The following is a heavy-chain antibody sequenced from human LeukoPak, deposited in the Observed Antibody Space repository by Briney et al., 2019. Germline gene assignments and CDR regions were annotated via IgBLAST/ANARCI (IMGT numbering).Heavy chain of an antibody. J-gene: IGHJ6*03. CDR3: ARGSGSHYYYYYMDV. V-gene: IGHV4-59*01. D-gene: IGHD3-10*01. CDR2: IYYSGST. Sequence: SETLSLTCTVSGGSISSYYWSWIRQPPGKGLEWIGYIYYSGSTNYNPSLKSRVTISVDTSKNQFSMKLSSVTAADTAVYYCARGSGSHYYYYYMDVWGKGTTVTVSS. CDR1: GGSISSYY.